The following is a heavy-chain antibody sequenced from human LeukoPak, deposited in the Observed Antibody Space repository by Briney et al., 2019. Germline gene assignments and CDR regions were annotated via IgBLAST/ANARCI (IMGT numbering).Heavy chain of an antibody. CDR3: ARASLLWFGELWALGNYGMDV. J-gene: IGHJ6*02. V-gene: IGHV1-46*01. Sequence: ASVKVSCKASGYTFTSYHMHWVRQAPGQGLEWMGIISPSGGSTSYAQKFQGRVTMTRDTSTSTVYMELSSLRSEDTAVYYCARASLLWFGELWALGNYGMDVWGQGTTVTVSS. CDR1: GYTFTSYH. CDR2: ISPSGGST. D-gene: IGHD3-10*01.